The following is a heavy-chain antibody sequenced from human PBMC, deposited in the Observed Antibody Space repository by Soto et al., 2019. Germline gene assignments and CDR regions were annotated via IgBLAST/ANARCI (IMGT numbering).Heavy chain of an antibody. CDR3: AKVGSLTIVREVPSSFDY. CDR2: VSGSGGST. Sequence: EVQLLESGGGLVQPGGSLRLSCAASGFTFSSYAMSWVRQAPGKGLEWVSAVSGSGGSTYYSDSVKGRSTISRENSKNTLYMQMNSLRAEDTAVYYCAKVGSLTIVREVPSSFDYWGQGTLVTVSS. J-gene: IGHJ4*02. CDR1: GFTFSSYA. D-gene: IGHD3-10*01. V-gene: IGHV3-23*01.